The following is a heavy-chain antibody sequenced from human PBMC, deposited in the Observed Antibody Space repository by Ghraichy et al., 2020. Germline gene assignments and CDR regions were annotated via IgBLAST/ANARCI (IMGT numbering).Heavy chain of an antibody. V-gene: IGHV3-48*02. CDR2: IRKTSSSI. D-gene: IGHD1-26*01. CDR3: ARDYMWACDY. CDR1: GFIFRDFN. Sequence: KLSCAASGFIFRDFNMHWVRQAPGKGLEWISYIRKTSSSIYYADSVKGRFTISRDNADSSLYLQMNSLRDEDTAVYYCARDYMWACDYWGQGTLVTVSS. J-gene: IGHJ4*02.